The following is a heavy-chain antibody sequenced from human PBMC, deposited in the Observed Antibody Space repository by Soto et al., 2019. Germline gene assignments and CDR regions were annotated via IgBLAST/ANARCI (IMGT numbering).Heavy chain of an antibody. V-gene: IGHV4-39*01. J-gene: IGHJ4*01. Sequence: PSETLSLTCIVSSGSMGSSLNHWGWIRQPPGKGLEWIGNINYSGRTYYNPSLQSRLTISVDTSNNQFTLTLSSVTAADTAVYYCAKLAVYCTATTDY. CDR3: AKLAVYCTATTDY. CDR2: INYSGRT. D-gene: IGHD2-8*02. CDR1: SGSMGSSLNH.